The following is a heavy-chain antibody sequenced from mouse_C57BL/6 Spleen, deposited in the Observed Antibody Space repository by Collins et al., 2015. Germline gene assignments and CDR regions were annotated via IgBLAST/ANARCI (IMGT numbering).Heavy chain of an antibody. CDR1: GFTFSDSG. Sequence: EVQLVESGGGLVKPGGSLKLSCAASGFTFSDSGMHWVRQAPEKGLEWIAYISSGSSTIYYADTVKDRFTISRDNAKNTLFLQMTSLRSEDTAMYYCARPMDYWGQGTSVTVSS. V-gene: IGHV5-17*01. J-gene: IGHJ4*01. CDR3: ARPMDY. CDR2: ISSGSSTI.